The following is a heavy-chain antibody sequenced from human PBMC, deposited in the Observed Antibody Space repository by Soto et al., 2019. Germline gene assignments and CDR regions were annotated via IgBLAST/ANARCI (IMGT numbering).Heavy chain of an antibody. CDR3: ARVGYDFWSGYLPGGYYYYGMDV. Sequence: ASVKVSCKASGGTFSSYAISWVRQAPGQGLEWMGGIIPIFGTANYAQKFQGRVTITADESTSTAYMELSSLRSEDTAVYYCARVGYDFWSGYLPGGYYYYGMDVWGQGTTVTVSS. J-gene: IGHJ6*02. V-gene: IGHV1-69*13. CDR1: GGTFSSYA. CDR2: IIPIFGTA. D-gene: IGHD3-3*01.